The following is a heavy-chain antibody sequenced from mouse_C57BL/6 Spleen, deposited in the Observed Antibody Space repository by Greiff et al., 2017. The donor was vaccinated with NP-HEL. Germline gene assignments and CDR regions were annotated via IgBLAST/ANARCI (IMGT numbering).Heavy chain of an antibody. Sequence: EVKLVESGGGLVKPGGSLKLSCAASGFTFSDYGMHWVRQAPEKGLEWVAYISSGSSTIYYADTVKGRFTISRDNAKNTMFLKMISLRAEDTAMYYCARHPGYAMDYWGQGTSVTVSS. V-gene: IGHV5-17*01. J-gene: IGHJ4*01. CDR3: ARHPGYAMDY. CDR2: ISSGSSTI. CDR1: GFTFSDYG.